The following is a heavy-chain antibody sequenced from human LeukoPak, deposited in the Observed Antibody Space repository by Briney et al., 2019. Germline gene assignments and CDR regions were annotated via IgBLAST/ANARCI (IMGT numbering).Heavy chain of an antibody. CDR3: ATESSLSN. J-gene: IGHJ4*02. D-gene: IGHD2/OR15-2a*01. Sequence: PGGSLRLSCAASGLTFRILAMDGVRQAPGKGLELGRHISSGGTYASSADSVRGRFTISRENSKHTPYLQMNSLRTEDTAVYYCATESSLSNWGLGTLVTASS. V-gene: IGHV3-30*04. CDR2: ISSGGTYA. CDR1: GLTFRILA.